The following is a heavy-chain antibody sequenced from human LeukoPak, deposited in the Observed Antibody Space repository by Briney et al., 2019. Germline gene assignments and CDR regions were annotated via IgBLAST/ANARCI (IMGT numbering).Heavy chain of an antibody. J-gene: IGHJ3*01. CDR2: ISSDGSDK. V-gene: IGHV3-30-3*01. CDR1: GFTFSYYA. Sequence: GGCLRLSCAASGFTFSYYAMHWVRQAPGKGLEWVAFISSDGSDKYYADSMKGRFTISRDNSKSTLYLQTTSLRGEDTAMYYCAREGTARDAFDVWGKGTMVTVSS. CDR3: AREGTARDAFDV. D-gene: IGHD2-21*02.